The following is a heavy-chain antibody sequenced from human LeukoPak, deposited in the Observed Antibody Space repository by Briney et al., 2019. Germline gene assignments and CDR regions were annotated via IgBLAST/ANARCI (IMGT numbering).Heavy chain of an antibody. CDR1: GFTFSSYG. CDR2: IRYDGSNK. D-gene: IGHD6-13*01. Sequence: GGSLRLSCAASGFTFSSYGMHWVRQAPGKGLEWVAFIRYDGSNKYYADSVKGRFTISRDNSKNTLYLQMNSLRAEDTAVYYCARDAVGIYRIIDYWGQGTLVTVSS. CDR3: ARDAVGIYRIIDY. V-gene: IGHV3-30*02. J-gene: IGHJ4*02.